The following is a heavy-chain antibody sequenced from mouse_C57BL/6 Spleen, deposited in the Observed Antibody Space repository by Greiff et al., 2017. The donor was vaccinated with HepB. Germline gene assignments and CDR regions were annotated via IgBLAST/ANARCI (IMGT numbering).Heavy chain of an antibody. CDR3: ARSSYVPLDY. D-gene: IGHD1-1*01. CDR2: INPGSGGT. CDR1: GYAFTNYL. J-gene: IGHJ2*01. Sequence: QVQLKESGAELVRPGTSVKVSCKASGYAFTNYLIEWVKQRPGQGLEWIGVINPGSGGTNYNEKFKGKATLTADKSSSTAYMELISLTSEDSAVYFCARSSYVPLDYWGQGTTLTVSS. V-gene: IGHV1-54*01.